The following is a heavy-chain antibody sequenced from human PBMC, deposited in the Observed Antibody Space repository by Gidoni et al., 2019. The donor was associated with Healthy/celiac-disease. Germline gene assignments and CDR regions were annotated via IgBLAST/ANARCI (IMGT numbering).Heavy chain of an antibody. Sequence: EVQLVESGGGLVKPGGSLRLSGAASGFTFSSYSMNWVRQAPGKGLEWVSSISSSSSYIYYADSVKGRFTISRDNAKNSLYLQMNSLRAEDTAVYYCARASSGGRGDYWGQGTLVTVSS. CDR2: ISSSSSYI. D-gene: IGHD2-15*01. CDR3: ARASSGGRGDY. CDR1: GFTFSSYS. J-gene: IGHJ4*02. V-gene: IGHV3-21*01.